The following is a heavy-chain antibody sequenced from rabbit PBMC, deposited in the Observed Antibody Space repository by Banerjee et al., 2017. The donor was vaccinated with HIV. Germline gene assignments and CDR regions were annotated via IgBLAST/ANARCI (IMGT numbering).Heavy chain of an antibody. D-gene: IGHD2-1*01. CDR1: GFSFSSNYY. J-gene: IGHJ4*01. V-gene: IGHV1S40*01. CDR3: AREVYDGDIADDFYFNL. Sequence: QSLEESGGDLVKPGASLTLTCIASGFSFSSNYYMSWVRQAPGKGLEWIGCIYVGDAITYYANWAKGRFTISKTSSTTVSLQMTSLTAADTATYFCAREVYDGDIADDFYFNLWGPGTLVTVS. CDR2: IYVGDAIT.